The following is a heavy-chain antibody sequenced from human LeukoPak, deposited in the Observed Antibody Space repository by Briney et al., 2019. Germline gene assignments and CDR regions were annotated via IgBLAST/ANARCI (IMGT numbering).Heavy chain of an antibody. J-gene: IGHJ6*02. CDR3: AKGPDYGGNSPNYYYGMDV. CDR2: ISYDGSNK. Sequence: PGGSLRLSFAASGFTFSSYGMHWVRQAPGKGLEWVAVISYDGSNKYYADSVKGRFTISRDNSKNTLYLQMNSLRAEDTAVYYCAKGPDYGGNSPNYYYGMDVWGQGTTVTVSS. CDR1: GFTFSSYG. V-gene: IGHV3-30*18. D-gene: IGHD4-23*01.